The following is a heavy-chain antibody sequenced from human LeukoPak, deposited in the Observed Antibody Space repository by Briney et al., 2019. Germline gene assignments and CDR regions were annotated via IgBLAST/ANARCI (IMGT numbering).Heavy chain of an antibody. CDR3: GREDKDSGYDPGFDY. CDR1: GDSVSSNSAA. CDR2: TYYRSKWYN. J-gene: IGHJ4*02. V-gene: IGHV6-1*01. Sequence: SQTLSLTCAISGDSVSSNSAAWNWIRQSPSRGLEWLGRTYYRSKWYNDYAVSVESRITINPDTSKNQFSLQLNSVTPEDTAVYYCGREDKDSGYDPGFDYWGQGTLVTVSS. D-gene: IGHD5-12*01.